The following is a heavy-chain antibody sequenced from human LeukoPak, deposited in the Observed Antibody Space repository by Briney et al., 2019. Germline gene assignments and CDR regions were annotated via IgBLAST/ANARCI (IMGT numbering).Heavy chain of an antibody. J-gene: IGHJ3*02. CDR3: ARDLVTVTKGFDI. D-gene: IGHD4-17*01. CDR2: ISYIGST. V-gene: IGHV4-59*11. Sequence: SETLSLTCVVSGDSFSSHYWTWIRQSPGKGLEWIGYISYIGSTNYNPSLKSRVTISIDTSKNQFSLKLRSVTAADTAVYYCARDLVTVTKGFDIWGLGTMVSVSS. CDR1: GDSFSSHY.